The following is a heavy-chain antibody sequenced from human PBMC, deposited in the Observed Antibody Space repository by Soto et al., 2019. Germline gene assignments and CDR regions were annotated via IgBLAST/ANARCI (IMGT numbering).Heavy chain of an antibody. Sequence: PGGSLRLSCEASGFTFNNYAIAWVRQAPGKGLEWVSGITSSGAAYYADSVKGRFTISRDNSKNTLYLQMNSLRAEDTAVYYCAKGESSVSARDFDPWGHGTLVTVSS. D-gene: IGHD3-22*01. CDR3: AKGESSVSARDFDP. J-gene: IGHJ5*02. CDR1: GFTFNNYA. V-gene: IGHV3-23*01. CDR2: ITSSGAA.